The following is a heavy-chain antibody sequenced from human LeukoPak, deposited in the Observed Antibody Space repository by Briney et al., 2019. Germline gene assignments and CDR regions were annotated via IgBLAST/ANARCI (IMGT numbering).Heavy chain of an antibody. Sequence: AGGSLRLSCAASGFTFSSYAMSWVRQAPGKGLEWVSAISGSGGSTYYADSVKGRFTISRDNSKNTLYLQMNSLRAEDTAVYYCAKKQSYYYDSSALRGGGYFDYWGQGTLVTVSS. D-gene: IGHD3-22*01. CDR3: AKKQSYYYDSSALRGGGYFDY. V-gene: IGHV3-23*01. CDR2: ISGSGGST. CDR1: GFTFSSYA. J-gene: IGHJ4*02.